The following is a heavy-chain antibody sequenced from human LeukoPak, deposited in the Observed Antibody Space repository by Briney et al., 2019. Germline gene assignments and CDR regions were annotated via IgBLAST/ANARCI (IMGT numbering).Heavy chain of an antibody. CDR1: GFTFSSYE. D-gene: IGHD5-12*01. CDR2: ITSSGSTI. V-gene: IGHV3-48*03. J-gene: IGHJ4*02. Sequence: GGSLRLSCAASGFTFSSYEMNWVRQAPGKWLEWVSYITSSGSTIYYADSVKGRFTISRDNAKNTLYLQMNSLRAEDTAAFYCGRGRPRRYSGYVIDYWGQGTPITVSS. CDR3: GRGRPRRYSGYVIDY.